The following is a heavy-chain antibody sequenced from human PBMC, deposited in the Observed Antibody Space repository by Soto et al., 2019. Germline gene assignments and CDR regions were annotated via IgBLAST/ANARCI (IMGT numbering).Heavy chain of an antibody. CDR3: ARTSIDIADRRMDAFDI. Sequence: ASVKVSCKASGYTFTGYYMHWVRQAPGQGLEWMGRINPNSGGTNYAQKFQGRVTMTRDTSISTAYMELSRLRSDDTAVYYCARTSIDIADRRMDAFDIWGQGTMVTVSS. J-gene: IGHJ3*02. D-gene: IGHD6-6*01. V-gene: IGHV1-2*06. CDR1: GYTFTGYY. CDR2: INPNSGGT.